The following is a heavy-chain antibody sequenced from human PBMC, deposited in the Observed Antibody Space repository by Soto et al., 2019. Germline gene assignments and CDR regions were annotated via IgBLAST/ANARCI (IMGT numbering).Heavy chain of an antibody. V-gene: IGHV3-13*01. Sequence: GGSLRLSCAASGFTFSSYDMHWVRQATGKGLEWVSAIGTAGDTYYPGSVKGRFTISRENAKNSLYLQMNSLRAEDTAVYYCARDRGDSSGWSPRNGAFDIWGQGTMVTVSS. CDR1: GFTFSSYD. CDR3: ARDRGDSSGWSPRNGAFDI. D-gene: IGHD6-19*01. CDR2: IGTAGDT. J-gene: IGHJ3*02.